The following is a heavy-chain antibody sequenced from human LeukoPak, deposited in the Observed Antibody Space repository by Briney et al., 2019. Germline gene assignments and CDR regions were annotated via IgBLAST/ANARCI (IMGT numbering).Heavy chain of an antibody. CDR1: GFTFSTFA. CDR2: IFPSGGEI. J-gene: IGHJ4*02. V-gene: IGHV3-23*01. CDR3: AKDPRVKSGDYIIR. Sequence: GGSLRLSCEASGFTFSTFAMIWVRQPPGKGLEWVSSIFPSGGEIHYADSVRGRFTISRDNSKSTLSLQMNSLRGEDTAVYYCAKDPRVKSGDYIIRWGQGTPVIVSS. D-gene: IGHD4-17*01.